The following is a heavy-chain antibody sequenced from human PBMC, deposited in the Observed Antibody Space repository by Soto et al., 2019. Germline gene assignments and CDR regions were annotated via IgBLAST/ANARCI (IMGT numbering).Heavy chain of an antibody. CDR2: ISGSGFST. D-gene: IGHD3-10*01. CDR1: GFTFNTYA. CDR3: ATFTFASSFDT. J-gene: IGHJ3*02. Sequence: GGSLRLSCAASGFTFNTYAMSWVRQAPGQGLEWVSAISGSGFSTYYADSVKGRFSISSDSSKNTLFLQMNSLRADDTAVYFCATFTFASSFDTWGQGTMVTVSS. V-gene: IGHV3-23*01.